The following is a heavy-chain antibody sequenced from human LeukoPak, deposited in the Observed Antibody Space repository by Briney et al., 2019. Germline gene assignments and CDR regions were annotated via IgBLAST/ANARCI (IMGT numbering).Heavy chain of an antibody. V-gene: IGHV1-69*06. J-gene: IGHJ4*02. CDR3: ARDRKYYYGSGTTDFDY. CDR2: IIPIFGTA. D-gene: IGHD3-10*01. CDR1: GGTFSSYA. Sequence: SVKVSCKASGGTFSSYAISWVRQAPGQGLEWMGGIIPIFGTANYAQKFQGRVTITADKSTSTAYMELRSLRSDDTAVYYCARDRKYYYGSGTTDFDYWGQGTLVTVSS.